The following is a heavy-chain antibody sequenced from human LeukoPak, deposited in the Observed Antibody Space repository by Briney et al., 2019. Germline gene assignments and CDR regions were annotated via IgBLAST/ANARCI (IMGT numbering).Heavy chain of an antibody. D-gene: IGHD2-21*01. Sequence: GASVKVSCKASGGTFSNYPISWVRQAPGQGLEWMGRIIPILGTTNYAQRFQGTVTITADKSTSTAYMDLSSLRAEDTAVYYCARERGGGVVMAGMGLDLWGRGTLVTVSS. CDR1: GGTFSNYP. CDR3: ARERGGGVVMAGMGLDL. J-gene: IGHJ2*01. V-gene: IGHV1-69*08. CDR2: IIPILGTT.